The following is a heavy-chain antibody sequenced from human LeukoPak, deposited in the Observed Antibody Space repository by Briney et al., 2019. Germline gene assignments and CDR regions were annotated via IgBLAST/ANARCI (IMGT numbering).Heavy chain of an antibody. J-gene: IGHJ5*02. CDR3: AKALGRSGPNWFDP. CDR2: IINSGGSI. V-gene: IGHV3-23*01. D-gene: IGHD3-10*01. CDR1: GFTFSTYA. Sequence: HPGGSLRLSCAASGFTFSTYAMTWVRQAPGKGLEWVSTIINSGGSIFYADSVKGRFTISRDNSKNTLYLQMNSLRAEDTAVYYCAKALGRSGPNWFDPWGQGTLVTVSS.